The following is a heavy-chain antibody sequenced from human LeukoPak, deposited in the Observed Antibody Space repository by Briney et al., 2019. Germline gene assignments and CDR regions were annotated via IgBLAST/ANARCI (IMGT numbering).Heavy chain of an antibody. CDR2: ISGSGAST. J-gene: IGHJ4*02. CDR3: AKDVGKWESLHFFDY. D-gene: IGHD1-26*01. Sequence: PGGSLRLSCAASGFTFSSYVMSWGRQAPGKGLEWISGISGSGASTYYADSVKGRFTIPRDDSRNTLYLQMNSLRGDDTAVYYCAKDVGKWESLHFFDYWGQGTLVTVSS. CDR1: GFTFSSYV. V-gene: IGHV3-23*01.